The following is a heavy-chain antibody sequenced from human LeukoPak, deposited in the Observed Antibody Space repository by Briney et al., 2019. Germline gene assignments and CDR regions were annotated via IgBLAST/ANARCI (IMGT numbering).Heavy chain of an antibody. D-gene: IGHD3-10*01. V-gene: IGHV4-59*01. CDR2: IYYSGST. Sequence: SETLSLTCTVSGGSISSYYWSWLRQPPGKGLEWIGYIYYSGSTNYNPSLKSRVTISVDTSKNQFSLKLSSVTAADTAVYYCARVSSVTNFDYWGQGTLVTVSS. CDR3: ARVSSVTNFDY. J-gene: IGHJ4*02. CDR1: GGSISSYY.